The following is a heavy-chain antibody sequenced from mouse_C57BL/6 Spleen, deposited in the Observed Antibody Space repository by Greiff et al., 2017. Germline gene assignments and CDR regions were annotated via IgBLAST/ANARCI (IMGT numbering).Heavy chain of an antibody. D-gene: IGHD1-1*01. CDR1: GFTFSSYA. J-gene: IGHJ1*03. V-gene: IGHV5-4*01. CDR2: ISDGGSYT. Sequence: EVKLVESGGGLVKPGGSLKLSCAASGFTFSSYAMSLVRQTPEKRLEWVATISDGGSYTYYPDNVKGRFTISRDNAKNNLYLQMSHLKSEDTAMYYCAREGATVVENWYFDVWGTGTTVTVSS. CDR3: AREGATVVENWYFDV.